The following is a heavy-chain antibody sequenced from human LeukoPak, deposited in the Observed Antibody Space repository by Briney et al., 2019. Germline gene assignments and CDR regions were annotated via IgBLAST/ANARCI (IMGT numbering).Heavy chain of an antibody. CDR2: IKEDGSEK. CDR3: VRDGRPLDY. Sequence: GGSLRLSCAASGFTFSNYWMSWVRPAPGKGLEWVANIKEDGSEKYFVDSVRGRFIISRDNAENSLYLQMNSLRAEDTAIYYCVRDGRPLDYWGQGTLVTVSS. CDR1: GFTFSNYW. D-gene: IGHD1-1*01. J-gene: IGHJ4*02. V-gene: IGHV3-7*01.